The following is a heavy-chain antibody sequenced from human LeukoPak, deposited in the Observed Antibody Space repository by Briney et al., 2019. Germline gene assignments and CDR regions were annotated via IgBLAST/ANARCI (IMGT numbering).Heavy chain of an antibody. D-gene: IGHD3-3*01. CDR2: ISAYNGNT. Sequence: ASVKVSCKASGYTFTSYGISWVRQAPGQGLEWMGWISAYNGNTNYAQKLQGRVTMTTDTSTSTAYMELRSLRSDDTAVYYCATEGSYYDFWSGHDAFDIWGQGTMVTVSS. CDR1: GYTFTSYG. CDR3: ATEGSYYDFWSGHDAFDI. V-gene: IGHV1-18*01. J-gene: IGHJ3*02.